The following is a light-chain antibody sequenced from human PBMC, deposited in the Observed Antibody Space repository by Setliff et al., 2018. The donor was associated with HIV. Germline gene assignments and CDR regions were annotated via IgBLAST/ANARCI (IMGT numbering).Light chain of an antibody. J-gene: IGLJ1*01. Sequence: QSALTQPASVSGPPGQSITISCTGTSGDVGRYNLVSWYQQHPARAPKLIIYQATRRPSGVSNRFSGSKSGNVASLTISGLQAEDEADYYCCSNTGSNTFVFGTGTKVTVL. CDR1: SGDVGRYNL. CDR3: CSNTGSNTFV. CDR2: QAT. V-gene: IGLV2-23*01.